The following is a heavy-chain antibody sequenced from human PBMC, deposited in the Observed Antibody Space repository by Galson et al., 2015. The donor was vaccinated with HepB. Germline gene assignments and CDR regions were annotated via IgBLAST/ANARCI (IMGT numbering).Heavy chain of an antibody. V-gene: IGHV1-3*01. CDR3: ARDFKDYFEY. Sequence: SVKVSCKASGYTFTSYAIHWVRQAPGQRLEWMGWINAGNDNTKYSQNFQGRVTITGDTSASTAYMELSSLRSEDTAVYYCARDFKDYFEYWAREPWSPSPQ. CDR1: GYTFTSYA. CDR2: INAGNDNT. J-gene: IGHJ4*02.